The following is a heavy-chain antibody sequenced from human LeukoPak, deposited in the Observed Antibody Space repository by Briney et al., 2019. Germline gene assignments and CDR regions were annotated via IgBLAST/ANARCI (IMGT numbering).Heavy chain of an antibody. CDR3: ARSSEDIYYYYMDV. D-gene: IGHD2-15*01. CDR1: GFTFSSYA. J-gene: IGHJ6*03. Sequence: GGSLRLSCAAPGFTFSSYAMHWVRQAPGKGLEWVAVISYDGSNKYYADSVKGRFTISRDNSKNTLYLQMNSLRAEDTAVYYCARSSEDIYYYYMDVWGKGTTVTVSS. CDR2: ISYDGSNK. V-gene: IGHV3-30-3*01.